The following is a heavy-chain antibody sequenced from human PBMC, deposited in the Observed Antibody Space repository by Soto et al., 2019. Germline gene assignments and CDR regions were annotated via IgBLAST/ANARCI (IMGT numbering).Heavy chain of an antibody. Sequence: GGSLRLSCAASGFTFSNYAMNWVRQAPGEGLEWVSAISGTGVSAYYTDSVKGRITTSRDNSKNTLYLQMNSLRAEDTAVYYCAKARGSSSSWYDCDHWGQGTLVTVSS. CDR1: GFTFSNYA. CDR3: AKARGSSSSWYDCDH. CDR2: ISGTGVSA. V-gene: IGHV3-23*01. D-gene: IGHD6-13*01. J-gene: IGHJ4*02.